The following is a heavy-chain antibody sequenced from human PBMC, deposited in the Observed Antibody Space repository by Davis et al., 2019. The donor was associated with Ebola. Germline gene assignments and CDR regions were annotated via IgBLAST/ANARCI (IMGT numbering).Heavy chain of an antibody. CDR3: ARLPDIVVVPAENWFDP. V-gene: IGHV5-10-1*01. CDR2: IDPSDSYT. D-gene: IGHD2-2*01. J-gene: IGHJ5*02. Sequence: PGGSLRLSCKGSGYSFTSYWISWVRQMPGKGLEWMGRIDPSDSYTNYSPSFQGHVTISADKSISTAYLQWSSLKASDTAMYYCARLPDIVVVPAENWFDPWGQGTLVTVSS. CDR1: GYSFTSYW.